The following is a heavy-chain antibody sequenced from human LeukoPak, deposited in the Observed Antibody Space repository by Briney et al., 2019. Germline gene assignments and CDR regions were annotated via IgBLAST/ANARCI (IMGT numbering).Heavy chain of an antibody. D-gene: IGHD5-18*01. J-gene: IGHJ6*03. CDR3: ARGSDSYGYPYYYYYYMDV. CDR2: ISNTGAT. V-gene: IGHV4-59*01. CDR1: GVSISSDS. Sequence: SETLSLTCSVSGVSISSDSWSWVRQPPGEGLESIGYISNTGATHYNPSLRSRVSISVDTSRNEVSLRLTSVTAAETAVYYCARGSDSYGYPYYYYYYMDVWGEGTTVAVSS.